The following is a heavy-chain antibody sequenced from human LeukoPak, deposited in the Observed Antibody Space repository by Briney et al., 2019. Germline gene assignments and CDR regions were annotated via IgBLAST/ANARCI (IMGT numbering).Heavy chain of an antibody. D-gene: IGHD5-12*01. V-gene: IGHV1-69*13. CDR2: IIPIFGTA. CDR1: GGTFSSYA. J-gene: IGHJ6*02. Sequence: GASVKVSCKASGGTFSSYAISWVRQAPGQGLEWMGGIIPIFGTANYAQKFQGRVTITADESTSTAYMELSSLRSEDTAVYYCARDEVVATRPTSWIYGMDVWGQGTTVTVSS. CDR3: ARDEVVATRPTSWIYGMDV.